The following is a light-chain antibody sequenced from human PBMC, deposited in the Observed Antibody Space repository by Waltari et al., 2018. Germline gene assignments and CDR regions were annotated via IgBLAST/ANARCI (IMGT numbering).Light chain of an antibody. V-gene: IGLV2-23*02. CDR1: SSDSGNYNL. Sequence: QSALTQTATVSGSPGQSITISCSGTSSDSGNYNLLSWYQQHPGKAPTLIIYDVNKRPSGVSNRFSGSKSGNTAFLTISGLQTADEADYYCCSYAGSAISVFGGGTKVTVL. CDR3: CSYAGSAISV. CDR2: DVN. J-gene: IGLJ3*02.